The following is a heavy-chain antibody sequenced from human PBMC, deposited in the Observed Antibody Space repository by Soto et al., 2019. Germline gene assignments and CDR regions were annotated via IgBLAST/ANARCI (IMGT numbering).Heavy chain of an antibody. CDR3: TTEPASALYYYYYRMDV. V-gene: IGHV3-15*01. CDR1: GFTFSNAW. J-gene: IGHJ6*02. CDR2: IKSKTDGGTT. Sequence: GGSLRLSCAASGFTFSNAWMSWVRQAPGKGLEGVGRIKSKTDGGTTDYAAPVKGRFTISRDDSKNTLYLQMNSLKTENAAMYYCTTEPASALYYYYYRMDVCGPETTVTVSS.